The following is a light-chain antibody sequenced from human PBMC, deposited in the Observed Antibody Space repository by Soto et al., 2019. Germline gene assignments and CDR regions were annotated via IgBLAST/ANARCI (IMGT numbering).Light chain of an antibody. CDR3: HQRSNWPS. V-gene: IGKV3-11*01. J-gene: IGKJ5*01. CDR2: DAS. Sequence: EIVLTQSPSTLSLSPGERATLSCRASQSVSSYLAWYQEKPGQAPRLLIYDASNRATGIPARFSGSGSGTDFTLTISSLEPEDFAVYYCHQRSNWPSFGQGTRLEN. CDR1: QSVSSY.